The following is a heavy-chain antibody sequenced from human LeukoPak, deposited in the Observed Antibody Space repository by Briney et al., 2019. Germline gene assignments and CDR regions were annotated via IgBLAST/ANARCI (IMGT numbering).Heavy chain of an antibody. CDR2: MNPNSGNT. V-gene: IGHV1-8*01. CDR3: ARDPIGDYYYYYMDV. D-gene: IGHD2-21*01. Sequence: ASVKVSCKASGYTFTSYDINWVRQATGQGLEWMGWMNPNSGNTGYAQKFQGRVTMTSNTSISTAYMELSRLRSDDTAVYYCARDPIGDYYYYYMDVWGKGTTVTVSS. J-gene: IGHJ6*03. CDR1: GYTFTSYD.